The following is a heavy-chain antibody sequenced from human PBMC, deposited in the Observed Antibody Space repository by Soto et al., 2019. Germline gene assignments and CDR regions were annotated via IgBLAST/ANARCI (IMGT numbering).Heavy chain of an antibody. V-gene: IGHV4-59*01. J-gene: IGHJ4*02. D-gene: IGHD2-15*01. Sequence: PSETLSLTCTVSGGSISSYYWSWIRQPPGKGLEWIGYIYYSGSTNYNPSLKSRVTISVDTSKNQFSLKLSSVTAADTAVYYCLRSQRYCSGGSCYGDYFDYWGQGTLVTVSS. CDR3: LRSQRYCSGGSCYGDYFDY. CDR2: IYYSGST. CDR1: GGSISSYY.